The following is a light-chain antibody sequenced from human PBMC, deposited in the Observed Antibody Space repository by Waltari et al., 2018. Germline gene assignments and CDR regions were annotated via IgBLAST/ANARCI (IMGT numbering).Light chain of an antibody. V-gene: IGLV3-25*03. CDR1: ALPRDF. CDR2: RDT. J-gene: IGLJ3*02. CDR3: QSTDSSGSFVV. Sequence: SYELTQPPSVSVSPGQTARITCSGDALPRDFTSWYQQKPGQAPIPLMFRDTERPSGIPERFSGSTSGTLVTLTITGVQAEDEADYYCQSTDSSGSFVVFGGGTKLTVL.